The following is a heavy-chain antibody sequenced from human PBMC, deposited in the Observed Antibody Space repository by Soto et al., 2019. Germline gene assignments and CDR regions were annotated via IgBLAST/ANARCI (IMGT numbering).Heavy chain of an antibody. CDR3: AKESGGYHWSGYYFDF. Sequence: GESLGLSCTASGFPFSSYAMSWVRQAPGKGLEWVSAISGSGGSTYYADSVKGRFTISRDNSKNTVYLQLFSLRPEDTAVFYCAKESGGYHWSGYYFDFWGQGTLVTVSS. J-gene: IGHJ4*02. CDR2: ISGSGGST. CDR1: GFPFSSYA. D-gene: IGHD3-22*01. V-gene: IGHV3-23*01.